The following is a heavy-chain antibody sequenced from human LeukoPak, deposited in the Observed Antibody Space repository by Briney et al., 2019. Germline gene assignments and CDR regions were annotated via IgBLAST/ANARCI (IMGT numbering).Heavy chain of an antibody. V-gene: IGHV3-74*01. CDR1: GFTFSSYW. J-gene: IGHJ6*03. CDR3: ARGGGSAASGSQVRVDYMDV. D-gene: IGHD3-10*01. Sequence: PGGSLRLSCAASGFTFSSYWRHWVRQVPGKGLVRVSLIHSDGSTIIYADSVKGRFTISRDNAKKTLYLQMDSLRVEDMAVYYCARGGGSAASGSQVRVDYMDVWGKGTTVTVSS. CDR2: IHSDGSTI.